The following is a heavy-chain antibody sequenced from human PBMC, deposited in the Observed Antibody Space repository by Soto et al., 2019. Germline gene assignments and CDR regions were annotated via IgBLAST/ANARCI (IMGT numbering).Heavy chain of an antibody. CDR2: TYYKSKWNN. V-gene: IGHV6-1*01. Sequence: SQPLSLTYVISGYRVSSNIAGWTWIRHSPSRGLEWLGRTYYKSKWNNDYALSVKSRITINPDTSKNQFSLHLYSVTPEDTAVYYCTGITWFRGMDVWGQATPVNVSS. D-gene: IGHD3-10*01. J-gene: IGHJ6*02. CDR3: TGITWFRGMDV. CDR1: GYRVSSNIAG.